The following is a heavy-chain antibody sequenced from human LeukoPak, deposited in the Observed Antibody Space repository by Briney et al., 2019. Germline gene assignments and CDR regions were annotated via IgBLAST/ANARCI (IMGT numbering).Heavy chain of an antibody. CDR3: ARGKIDYGGISLDLDY. D-gene: IGHD4-23*01. CDR1: GGSFSGYY. Sequence: SETLSLTCAVYGGSFSGYYWSWIRQPPGKGLEWIGEINHSGSTNYNPSLKSRVTISVDTSKNQFSLKLSSVTAADTAVYYCARGKIDYGGISLDLDYWGQGTLVTVSS. J-gene: IGHJ4*02. V-gene: IGHV4-34*01. CDR2: INHSGST.